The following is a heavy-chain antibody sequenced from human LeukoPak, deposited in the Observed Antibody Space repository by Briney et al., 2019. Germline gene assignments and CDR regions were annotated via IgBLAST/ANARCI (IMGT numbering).Heavy chain of an antibody. Sequence: GGSLRLSCAASGFTFSSYTMNWVRQAPGKGLEWVSAISGSGGSTCYADSVKGRFTISRDNSKNTLYLQMNSLRAEDTAVYYCAKNYDSSGYYYVFDYWDQGTLVTVSS. CDR3: AKNYDSSGYYYVFDY. D-gene: IGHD3-22*01. CDR1: GFTFSSYT. CDR2: ISGSGGST. V-gene: IGHV3-23*01. J-gene: IGHJ4*02.